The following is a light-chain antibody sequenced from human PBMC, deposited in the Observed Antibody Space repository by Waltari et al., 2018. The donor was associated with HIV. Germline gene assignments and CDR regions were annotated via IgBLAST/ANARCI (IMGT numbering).Light chain of an antibody. J-gene: IGKJ3*01. CDR2: WAA. V-gene: IGKV4-1*01. Sequence: IVMTQSPDSLAVSLGERATINCKSSQSVLYISNNKNYLAWYQQKPGQPPKLLIYWAATRESGVPDRFSGSGSGTDFTLTISSLQAEDVAVYYCQQYYSTPPTVGPGTKVDIK. CDR3: QQYYSTPPT. CDR1: QSVLYISNNKNY.